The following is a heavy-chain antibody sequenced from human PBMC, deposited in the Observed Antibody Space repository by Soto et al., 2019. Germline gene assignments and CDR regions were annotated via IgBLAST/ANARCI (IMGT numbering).Heavy chain of an antibody. CDR2: ISYDGSNK. D-gene: IGHD2-15*01. CDR1: GFTFSSYA. CDR3: ARGESGYCSGGSCQYYGMDV. J-gene: IGHJ6*02. V-gene: IGHV3-30-3*01. Sequence: QVQLVESGGGVVQPGRSLRLSCAASGFTFSSYAMHWVRKAPGRGLGGGAVISYDGSNKYYADSVKGRFTISRDNSKNTLYLQMNSLRAEDTAVYYCARGESGYCSGGSCQYYGMDVWGQGTTVTVSS.